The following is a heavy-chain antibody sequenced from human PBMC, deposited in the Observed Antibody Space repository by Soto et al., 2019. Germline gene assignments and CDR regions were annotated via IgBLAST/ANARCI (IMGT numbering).Heavy chain of an antibody. Sequence: QVQLVQSGAEVKKPGSSVKVSCKASGGTFSSYAISWVRQAPGQGLEWMGGIIPIFGTPNYAQKFQGRVTSTADESTSTAYMELRSLRCEDTAVYYCASSRKDYYYYGMDVWGQGTTVTVSS. CDR2: IIPIFGTP. V-gene: IGHV1-69*12. CDR3: ASSRKDYYYYGMDV. D-gene: IGHD6-13*01. J-gene: IGHJ6*02. CDR1: GGTFSSYA.